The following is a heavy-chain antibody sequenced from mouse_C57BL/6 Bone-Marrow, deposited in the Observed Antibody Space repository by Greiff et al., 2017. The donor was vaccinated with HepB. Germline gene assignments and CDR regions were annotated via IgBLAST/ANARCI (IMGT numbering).Heavy chain of an antibody. Sequence: VQLQQSGPGLVQPSQSLSITCTVSGFSLTSYGVHWVRQSPGKGLEWLGVIWRGGSTDYNAAFMSRLSITKDNSKSQVFFKMNSLQADDTAIYYCAKGPYDYDDAMDYWGQGTSVTVSS. J-gene: IGHJ4*01. V-gene: IGHV2-5*01. CDR2: IWRGGST. D-gene: IGHD2-4*01. CDR1: GFSLTSYG. CDR3: AKGPYDYDDAMDY.